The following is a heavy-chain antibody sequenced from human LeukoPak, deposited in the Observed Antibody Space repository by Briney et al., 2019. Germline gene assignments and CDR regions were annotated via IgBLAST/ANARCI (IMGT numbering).Heavy chain of an antibody. V-gene: IGHV1-69*13. CDR3: ARLYYDSSGYSLRAEYFQH. J-gene: IGHJ1*01. CDR1: GGTFVSYA. CDR2: IIPIFGTA. Sequence: SVKVSCKASGGTFVSYAISWVRQAPGQGLEWMGGIIPIFGTANYAQKFQGRVTITADESTSTAYMELSSLRSEDTAVYYCARLYYDSSGYSLRAEYFQHWGQGTLVTVSS. D-gene: IGHD3-22*01.